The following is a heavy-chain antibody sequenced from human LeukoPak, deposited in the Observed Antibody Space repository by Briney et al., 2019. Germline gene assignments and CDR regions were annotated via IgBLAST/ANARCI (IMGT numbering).Heavy chain of an antibody. CDR2: ISYDGSNK. CDR3: AKADCSSSSCYTVDY. CDR1: GFTFSSYG. V-gene: IGHV3-30*18. Sequence: GGSLRFSCAASGFTFSSYGMHGVRQAPGKGLEWVAVISYDGSNKYYADSVKGRFTISRDNSKNSLYLQMNSLRTEDTALYYCAKADCSSSSCYTVDYWGQGTLVTVSS. D-gene: IGHD2-2*02. J-gene: IGHJ4*02.